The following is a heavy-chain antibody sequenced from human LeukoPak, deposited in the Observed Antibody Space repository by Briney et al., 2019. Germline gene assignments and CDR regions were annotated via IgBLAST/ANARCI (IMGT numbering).Heavy chain of an antibody. V-gene: IGHV3-15*01. Sequence: GGSLRLSCAASGFTFSSYEMNWVRQAPGKGLEWVGHIKSKTDGGTPDYAAPVKGRFTISRDDSKNTLYLQMNSLKTEDTAVYYCTTDSNNIAAAGGWFDPWGQGTLVTVSS. CDR3: TTDSNNIAAAGGWFDP. D-gene: IGHD6-13*01. CDR1: GFTFSSYE. CDR2: IKSKTDGGTP. J-gene: IGHJ5*02.